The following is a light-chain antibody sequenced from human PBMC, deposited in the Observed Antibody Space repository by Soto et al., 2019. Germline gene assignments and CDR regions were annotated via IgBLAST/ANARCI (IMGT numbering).Light chain of an antibody. CDR2: DAS. J-gene: IGKJ1*01. CDR1: QSISSW. CDR3: QEYNSGWR. V-gene: IGKV1-5*01. Sequence: DIQMTQSPSTLSASVGDRVTITCRASQSISSWLAWYQKKPGKAPKLLIYDASNLQSGVPSRFSGSGSGTEFTLSISSLQPDDFATYYCQEYNSGWRFGQGTKVDIK.